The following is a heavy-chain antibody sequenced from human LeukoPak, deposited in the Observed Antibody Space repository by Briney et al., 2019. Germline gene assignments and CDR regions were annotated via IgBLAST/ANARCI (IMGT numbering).Heavy chain of an antibody. V-gene: IGHV3-21*01. J-gene: IGHJ4*02. D-gene: IGHD2-2*01. CDR1: GFTFSSYS. Sequence: PGGSLRLSCAASGFTFSSYSMNWVRQAPGKGLEWVSSISSSSSYIYYADSVKGRFTISRDNAKNSLYLQMNSLRAEDTAVYYCARGLGEYQLLLDHWGQGTLVTVSS. CDR3: ARGLGEYQLLLDH. CDR2: ISSSSSYI.